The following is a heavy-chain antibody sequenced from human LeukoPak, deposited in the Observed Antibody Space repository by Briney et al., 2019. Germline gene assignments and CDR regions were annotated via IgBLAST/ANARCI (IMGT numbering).Heavy chain of an antibody. CDR3: ARVDPYCSSTSCYGDY. D-gene: IGHD2-2*01. Sequence: ASVKVSCKASGYTFTSYGISWVRQAPGQGLEWMGWISAYNGNTNYAQKLQGRVTMTTDTSTSTAYMELRSLRSDGTAVYYCARVDPYCSSTSCYGDYWGQGTLVTVSS. J-gene: IGHJ4*02. V-gene: IGHV1-18*01. CDR1: GYTFTSYG. CDR2: ISAYNGNT.